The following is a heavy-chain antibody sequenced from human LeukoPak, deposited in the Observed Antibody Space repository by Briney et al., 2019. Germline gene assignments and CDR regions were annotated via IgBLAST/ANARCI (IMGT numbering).Heavy chain of an antibody. CDR3: ARGITRNRGFDL. CDR1: GGTFSSYA. D-gene: IGHD2/OR15-2a*01. CDR2: IIPIFGTA. J-gene: IGHJ2*01. V-gene: IGHV1-69*13. Sequence: GAPVKVSCKASGGTFSSYAISWVRQAPGQGLEWMGGIIPIFGTANYAQKFQGRVTITADESTSTAYMELSSLRSEDTAVHYCARGITRNRGFDLWGRGTLVTVSS.